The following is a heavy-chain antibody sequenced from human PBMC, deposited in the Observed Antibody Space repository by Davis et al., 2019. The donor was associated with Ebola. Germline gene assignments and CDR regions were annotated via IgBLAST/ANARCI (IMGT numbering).Heavy chain of an antibody. Sequence: GESLKISCAASGFTFSSYAMHWVRQAPGKGLEWVAVISYDGSNKYYADSVKGRFTISRDNSKNTLYLQMNSLRAEDTAVYYCARDGGDYYYFHYGMDVWGQGTTVTVSS. CDR1: GFTFSSYA. J-gene: IGHJ6*02. CDR3: ARDGGDYYYFHYGMDV. D-gene: IGHD3-3*01. CDR2: ISYDGSNK. V-gene: IGHV3-30-3*01.